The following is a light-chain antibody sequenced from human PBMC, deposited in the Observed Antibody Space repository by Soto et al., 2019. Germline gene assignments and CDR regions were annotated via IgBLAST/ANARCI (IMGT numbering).Light chain of an antibody. Sequence: QSALTQPASVSGSPGQSITISCTGSSSDVGTYDLVSWYQHHPGAAPKLMIYEATRRPSGISNRFSGSKSGNTASLTISGLQAEDEADYYCSSYTSSSTSYVFGTGTKLTVL. J-gene: IGLJ1*01. CDR3: SSYTSSSTSYV. CDR1: SSDVGTYDL. CDR2: EAT. V-gene: IGLV2-14*02.